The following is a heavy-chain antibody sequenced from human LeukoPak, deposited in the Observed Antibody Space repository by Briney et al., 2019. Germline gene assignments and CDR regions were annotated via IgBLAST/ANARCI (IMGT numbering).Heavy chain of an antibody. Sequence: ASMKVSCKASGYTFTGYYMHWVRQAPGQGLEWMGWINPNSGGTNYAQKFQGRVTMTRDTSISTAYMELSRLRSDDTAVYYCARDQLFGYYDSRRNLFYDYWGQGTLVTVSS. J-gene: IGHJ4*02. D-gene: IGHD3-22*01. V-gene: IGHV1-2*02. CDR1: GYTFTGYY. CDR2: INPNSGGT. CDR3: ARDQLFGYYDSRRNLFYDY.